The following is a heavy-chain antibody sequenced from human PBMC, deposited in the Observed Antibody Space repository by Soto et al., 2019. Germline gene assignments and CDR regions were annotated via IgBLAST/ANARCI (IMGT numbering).Heavy chain of an antibody. V-gene: IGHV4-31*03. Sequence: HVQLQESGPGLVKPSQTLSLTCTVSGGSISSGGYSWSWLRQHPGKDLEWIGYIYNSGRPYYNPPLNSRATISVDTPKNQFSMKLSSVTAADTAVYYCARSSYFYGSGIKGFDYWGQGTLVTVSS. CDR1: GGSISSGGYS. D-gene: IGHD3-10*01. CDR2: IYNSGRP. CDR3: ARSSYFYGSGIKGFDY. J-gene: IGHJ4*02.